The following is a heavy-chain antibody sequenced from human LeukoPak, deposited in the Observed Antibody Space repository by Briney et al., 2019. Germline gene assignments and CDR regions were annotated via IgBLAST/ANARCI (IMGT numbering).Heavy chain of an antibody. CDR1: GYTFTSYG. CDR3: ARVEAVSAYYYYGMDV. J-gene: IGHJ6*04. Sequence: ASVKVSCKASGYTFTSYGISWVRQAPGQGLEWMGRISAYNGNTNYAQKLQGRVTMTTDTSTSTAYMELRSLRSDDTAVYYCARVEAVSAYYYYGMDVWGKGTTVTVSS. D-gene: IGHD5/OR15-5a*01. V-gene: IGHV1-18*01. CDR2: ISAYNGNT.